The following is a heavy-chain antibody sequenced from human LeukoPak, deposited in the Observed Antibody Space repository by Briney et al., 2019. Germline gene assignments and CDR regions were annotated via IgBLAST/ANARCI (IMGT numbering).Heavy chain of an antibody. V-gene: IGHV3-74*01. D-gene: IGHD3-22*01. CDR3: ARAAYYYDSSGSSYALDI. Sequence: GGSLRLSCAPSGITFSNYWMHWVRQAPGKGLLWVSHIKSDGSSTRYADSVKGRFTISRDNAKDTLYLQMNSLRAEDTAVYYCARAAYYYDSSGSSYALDIWGQGTMVTVSS. J-gene: IGHJ3*02. CDR2: IKSDGSST. CDR1: GITFSNYW.